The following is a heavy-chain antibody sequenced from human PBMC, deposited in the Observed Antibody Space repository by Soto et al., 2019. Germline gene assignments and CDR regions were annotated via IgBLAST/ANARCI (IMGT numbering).Heavy chain of an antibody. CDR2: IVPMFGTS. Sequence: QERLVQYGAEVRKPGSSVKVSCKVTGGTSTRYAINWVRQAPGQGLEWMGGIVPMFGTSKYAQKFQGRVTITADTSTNLAYMELRSLRSEDTAVYYCNRGSEYDFWSGYLWGQGTLVSVSS. D-gene: IGHD3-3*01. CDR1: GGTSTRYA. J-gene: IGHJ4*02. CDR3: NRGSEYDFWSGYL. V-gene: IGHV1-69*06.